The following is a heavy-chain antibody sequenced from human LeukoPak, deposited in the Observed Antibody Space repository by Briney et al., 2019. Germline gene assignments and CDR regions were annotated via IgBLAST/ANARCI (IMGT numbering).Heavy chain of an antibody. D-gene: IGHD1-26*01. CDR2: MNPKSGNT. CDR1: GYTFTSYD. Sequence: GASVKVSCKASGYTFTSYDINWVRQAPGQGLEWMGWMNPKSGNTGYAQKFQGRVTMTRDTSISTAYMELGSLRSEDTAVYYCARVTGSTDYWGQGTLVTVSS. J-gene: IGHJ4*02. CDR3: ARVTGSTDY. V-gene: IGHV1-8*01.